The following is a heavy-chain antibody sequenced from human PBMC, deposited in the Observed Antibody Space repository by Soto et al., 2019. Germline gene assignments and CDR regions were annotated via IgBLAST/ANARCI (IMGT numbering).Heavy chain of an antibody. CDR3: ARGYLDAFDI. D-gene: IGHD1-1*01. Sequence: QVQLVESGGGVVQPGRSLRLSCAASGFTFSSYGMHWVRQAPGKGLEWVAVIWSDGSNKYYADSVKVRFTISRDNSKDTLYLQMNSLRADATGVYYCARGYLDAFDIWGQGTMVTVSS. CDR2: IWSDGSNK. V-gene: IGHV3-33*01. CDR1: GFTFSSYG. J-gene: IGHJ3*02.